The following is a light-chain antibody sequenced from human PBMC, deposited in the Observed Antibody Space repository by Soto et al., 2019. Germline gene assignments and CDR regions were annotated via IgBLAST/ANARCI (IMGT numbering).Light chain of an antibody. CDR3: QQYYNWPPYT. CDR2: GAS. CDR1: QSVSSN. Sequence: DIVIAQSPLSLPFTPGDPASISFRASQSVSSNLAWYQQKPGQTPRLLIYGASTRATGVPPRFSGSRSGTEFTLTISSLQSEDFAVCYCQQYYNWPPYTFGQGTKVDIK. V-gene: IGKV3-15*01. J-gene: IGKJ2*01.